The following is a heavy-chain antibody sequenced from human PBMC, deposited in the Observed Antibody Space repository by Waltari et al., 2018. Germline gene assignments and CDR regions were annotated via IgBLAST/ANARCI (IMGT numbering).Heavy chain of an antibody. CDR2: IYPGDSDT. V-gene: IGHV5-51*01. J-gene: IGHJ3*02. CDR1: GYSFTSYW. Sequence: EVQLVQSGAEVNTPGESLKTSCKGSGYSFTSYWIGWGRPLPGKGLEWMGIIYPGDSDTRYSPSFQGQVTISADKSISTAYLQWSSLKASDTAMYYCARGHDFWSGYFAFDIWGQGTMVTVSS. CDR3: ARGHDFWSGYFAFDI. D-gene: IGHD3-3*01.